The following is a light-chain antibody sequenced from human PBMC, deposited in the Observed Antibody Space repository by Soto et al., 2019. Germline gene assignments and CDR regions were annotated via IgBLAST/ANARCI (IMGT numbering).Light chain of an antibody. Sequence: EIVLTQAPGTRSLSPGEGATLSCRASQSVTGTNLAWYLQRAGQAPRLLIYDAFRRATGIPDRFSGSGSGTDFTLTISRLEPEDFAVYYCHQYGSSLGTFGQGTKVDIK. CDR1: QSVTGTN. V-gene: IGKV3-20*01. CDR2: DAF. CDR3: HQYGSSLGT. J-gene: IGKJ2*01.